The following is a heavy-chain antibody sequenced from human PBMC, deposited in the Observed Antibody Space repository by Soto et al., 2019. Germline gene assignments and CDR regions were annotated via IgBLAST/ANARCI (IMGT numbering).Heavy chain of an antibody. Sequence: SETLSLTCTVSGGSISNYYWTWMRQPPGKGLEWIGYIYYSGSTRYDPSLKSRVTISIDTSKNQFSLNLNSVTAADTAVYYCARITASPNSGYFDYWGQGTLVTV. CDR2: IYYSGST. V-gene: IGHV4-59*01. D-gene: IGHD7-27*01. CDR1: GGSISNYY. CDR3: ARITASPNSGYFDY. J-gene: IGHJ4*02.